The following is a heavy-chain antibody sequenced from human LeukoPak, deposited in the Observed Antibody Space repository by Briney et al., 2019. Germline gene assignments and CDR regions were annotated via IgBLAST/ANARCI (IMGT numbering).Heavy chain of an antibody. CDR1: GGSISSSSYY. D-gene: IGHD5-24*01. Sequence: SETLSLTCTVSGGSISSSSYYWGWIRQPPGKGLEWIGSIYYSGSTYYNPSLKSRVTMSVDTSKNHFSLKLSSVTAADTAVYYCARHNAGYNPHRYMDVWGKGTTVTVSS. CDR3: ARHNAGYNPHRYMDV. CDR2: IYYSGST. J-gene: IGHJ6*03. V-gene: IGHV4-39*01.